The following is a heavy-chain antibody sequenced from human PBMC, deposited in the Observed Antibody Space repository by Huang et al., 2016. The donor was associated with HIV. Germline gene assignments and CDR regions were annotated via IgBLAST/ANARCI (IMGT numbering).Heavy chain of an antibody. Sequence: QVRLEQWGPNLLKPSDTLSLKFAVYGGSFSDYFWTWVGHSPVTVLECIGEGNQRGRATHNPSLRSGGSRSVDSSKNQFYLNLTSGTAADTAVYFCARPKMTATPSDSSWSYFDFWGRGTPVTVSS. CDR1: GGSFSDYF. CDR2: GNQRGRA. D-gene: IGHD3-10*01. V-gene: IGHV4-34*01. CDR3: ARPKMTATPSDSSWSYFDF. J-gene: IGHJ4*02.